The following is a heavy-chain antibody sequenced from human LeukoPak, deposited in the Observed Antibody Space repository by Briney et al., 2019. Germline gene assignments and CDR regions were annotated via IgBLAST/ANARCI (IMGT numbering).Heavy chain of an antibody. CDR3: ARLGRGYNFDY. V-gene: IGHV5-51*01. D-gene: IGHD5-12*01. CDR1: GYRFTSYW. CDR2: IYHGESDT. J-gene: IGHJ4*02. Sequence: GAALQIYFKGSGYRFTSYWIGWARPMAGKGLGWMGIIYHGESDTRDSPSFQGRVTISADKSISTAYLLWSSPDASHTAMYYCARLGRGYNFDYWGQGTLVTVSS.